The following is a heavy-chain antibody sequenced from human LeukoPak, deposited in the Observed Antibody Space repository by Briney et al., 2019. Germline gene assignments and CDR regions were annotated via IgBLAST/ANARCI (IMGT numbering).Heavy chain of an antibody. Sequence: PGGSLRLSCAASGFTVSSNYMSWVRQAPGKGLEWVSAISGSGGSTYYADSVKGRFTISRDNSKNTLYLQMNSLRAEDTAVYYCAKDPPIAAAANNWFDPWGQETLVTVSS. CDR1: GFTVSSNY. D-gene: IGHD6-13*01. V-gene: IGHV3-23*01. J-gene: IGHJ5*02. CDR2: ISGSGGST. CDR3: AKDPPIAAAANNWFDP.